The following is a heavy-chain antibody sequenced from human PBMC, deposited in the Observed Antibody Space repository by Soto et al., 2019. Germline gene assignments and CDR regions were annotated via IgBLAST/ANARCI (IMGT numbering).Heavy chain of an antibody. J-gene: IGHJ6*02. CDR2: ISYDGSNK. Sequence: VQLVESGGGLVQPGGSLRLSCAASGFTFSSYGMHWVRQAPGKGLEWVAVISYDGSNKYYADSVKGRFTISRDNSKNTLYLQMNSLRAEDTAVYYCAKDLVAAAGSYYGMDVWGQGTTVTVSS. V-gene: IGHV3-30*18. CDR3: AKDLVAAAGSYYGMDV. CDR1: GFTFSSYG. D-gene: IGHD6-13*01.